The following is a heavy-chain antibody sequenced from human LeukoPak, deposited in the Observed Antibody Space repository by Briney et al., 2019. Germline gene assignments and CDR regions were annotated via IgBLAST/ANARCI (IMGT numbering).Heavy chain of an antibody. CDR3: ARDGPSGYSYGPIDY. V-gene: IGHV3-30-3*01. J-gene: IGHJ4*02. CDR1: GFTFSSYA. D-gene: IGHD5-18*01. CDR2: ISYDGSNK. Sequence: PGGSLRLSCAASGFTFSSYAMHWVRQAPGKGLEWVAVISYDGSNKYYADSVKGRFTISRDNSKNTLYLQMNSLRAEDTAVYYCARDGPSGYSYGPIDYWGQGTLVTVSS.